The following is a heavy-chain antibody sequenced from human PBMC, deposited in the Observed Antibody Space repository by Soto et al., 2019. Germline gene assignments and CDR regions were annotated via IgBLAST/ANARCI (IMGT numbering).Heavy chain of an antibody. CDR3: AHSKTLYSYGPWRSNWFDP. V-gene: IGHV2-5*02. J-gene: IGHJ5*02. CDR2: IYWDDDK. Sequence: SGPTLVNPTQTLTLTCTFSGFSLSTSGVGVGWIRQPPGKALEWLALIYWDDDKRYSPSLKSRLTITKDTSKNQVVLTMTNMDPVDTATYYCAHSKTLYSYGPWRSNWFDPWGQGTLVTVSS. CDR1: GFSLSTSGVG. D-gene: IGHD5-18*01.